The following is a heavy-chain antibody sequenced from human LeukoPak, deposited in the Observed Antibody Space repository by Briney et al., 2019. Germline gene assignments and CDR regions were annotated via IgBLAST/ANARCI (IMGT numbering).Heavy chain of an antibody. CDR3: ARRGAVTHAFDI. CDR2: IKQDGSEK. D-gene: IGHD4-17*01. Sequence: GGSLRLSCAASGFVYSAFWMSWVRQAPGKGLEWVANIKQDGSEKYYEDSVKGRFTISRDNAKNTLYLQMNSLRAEDTAVYYCARRGAVTHAFDIWGQGTMVTVSS. V-gene: IGHV3-7*01. J-gene: IGHJ3*02. CDR1: GFVYSAFW.